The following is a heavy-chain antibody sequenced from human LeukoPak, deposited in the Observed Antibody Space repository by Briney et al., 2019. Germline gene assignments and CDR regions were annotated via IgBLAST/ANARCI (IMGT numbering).Heavy chain of an antibody. CDR1: GFTFSSYW. CDR3: ARALTFTMIVVATNY. CDR2: IKQDGSEK. V-gene: IGHV3-7*01. J-gene: IGHJ4*02. D-gene: IGHD3-22*01. Sequence: GGSLRLSCAASGFTFSSYWMSWVRQAPGKGLEWVANIKQDGSEKYYVDSVKGRFTISRDNAKNSLYLQMNSLRAEDTAVYYCARALTFTMIVVATNYWGQGTLVTVSS.